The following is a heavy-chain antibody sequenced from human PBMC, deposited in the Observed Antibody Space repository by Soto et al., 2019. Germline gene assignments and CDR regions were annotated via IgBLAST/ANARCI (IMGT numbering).Heavy chain of an antibody. D-gene: IGHD5-12*01. CDR3: ARGIRERWLQLPGDY. V-gene: IGHV1-46*01. J-gene: IGHJ4*02. Sequence: ASVKVSCKASGYTFTSYYMHWVRQAPGQGLEWMGIINPSGGSTSYAQKFQGRVAMTRDTSTSTVYMELSSLRSEDTAVYYCARGIRERWLQLPGDYWGQGTLVTVSS. CDR1: GYTFTSYY. CDR2: INPSGGST.